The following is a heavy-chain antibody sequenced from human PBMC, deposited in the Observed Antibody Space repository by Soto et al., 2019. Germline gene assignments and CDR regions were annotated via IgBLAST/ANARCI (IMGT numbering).Heavy chain of an antibody. J-gene: IGHJ4*02. CDR3: ARDPSGYDLPAY. CDR1: GGTFSSYT. V-gene: IGHV1-69*08. Sequence: QVQLVQSGAEVKKPGSSVKVSCKASGGTFSSYTISWVRQAPGQVLEWMGRIIPILGIANYAQKFQGRVTITANNSTSTAYMELSSMRSEDTAVYYCARDPSGYDLPAYWGQGTLVTVSS. D-gene: IGHD5-12*01. CDR2: IIPILGIA.